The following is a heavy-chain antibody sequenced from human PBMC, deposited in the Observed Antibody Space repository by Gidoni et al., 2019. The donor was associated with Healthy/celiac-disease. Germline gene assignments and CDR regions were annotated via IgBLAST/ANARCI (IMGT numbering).Heavy chain of an antibody. V-gene: IGHV3-74*01. CDR1: GFTFSSYW. CDR2: INSDGSST. J-gene: IGHJ5*02. D-gene: IGHD6-19*01. Sequence: EVQLVESGGGLVQPGGSLRLSCAASGFTFSSYWMHWVRQAPGKGLVWVSRINSDGSSTSYADSVKGRFTISRDNAKNTLYLQMNSLRAEDTAVYYCARDLGAVGISFWAVAGTGWFDPWGQGTLVTVSS. CDR3: ARDLGAVGISFWAVAGTGWFDP.